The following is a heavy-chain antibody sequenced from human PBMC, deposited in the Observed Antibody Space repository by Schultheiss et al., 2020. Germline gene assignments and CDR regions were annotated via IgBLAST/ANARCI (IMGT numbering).Heavy chain of an antibody. J-gene: IGHJ6*03. CDR1: GFAFSRHW. CDR3: ASPEKYYMDV. CDR2: INSEGTST. Sequence: GGSLRLSCAASGFAFSRHWIHWVRQAPGKGLVWVSRINSEGTSTSYADSVKGRFTVSRDNSKNTLYNRLYLQMNSLTVEDTAVYYCASPEKYYMDVWGKGTTVTVSS. V-gene: IGHV3-74*01.